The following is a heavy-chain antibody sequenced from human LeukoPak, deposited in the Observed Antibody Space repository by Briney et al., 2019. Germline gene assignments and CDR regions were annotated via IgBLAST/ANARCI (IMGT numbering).Heavy chain of an antibody. CDR2: TSGSGGST. V-gene: IGHV3-23*01. J-gene: IGHJ4*02. D-gene: IGHD2-15*01. CDR1: GFTFSSYG. Sequence: GGSLRLSCAASGFTFSSYGMTWVRQAPGKGLQWISGTSGSGGSTYYANSVKGRFTISRDNSKNTLYLEMNSLRAEDTAVYYCAKNGGSQCYSHLDYWGRGSLVTVSS. CDR3: AKNGGSQCYSHLDY.